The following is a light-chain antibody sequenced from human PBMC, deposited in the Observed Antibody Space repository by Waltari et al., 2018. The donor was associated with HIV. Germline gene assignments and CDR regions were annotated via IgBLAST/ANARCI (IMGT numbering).Light chain of an antibody. CDR3: QSYDSRNHVV. J-gene: IGLJ2*01. V-gene: IGLV6-57*01. Sequence: NFLLTQPHSLSESPGYTLTISCTRSSATVASNYVQWYQQRTGSSPTTVIYEDNQRPSGVPDRFSGSIDSSSNSASLTISGLKTEDEADYYCQSYDSRNHVVFGGGTKLTVL. CDR1: SATVASNY. CDR2: EDN.